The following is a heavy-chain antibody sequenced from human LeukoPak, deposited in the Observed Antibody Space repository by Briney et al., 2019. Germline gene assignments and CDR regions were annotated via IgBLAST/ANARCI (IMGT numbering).Heavy chain of an antibody. Sequence: GASVKVSCKASGYTFTGYYMHWVRQAPGQGLEWMGWINPNSGGSNYAQKFQGWVTMTRDTSISTAYMKLSRLRSDDTAVYYCARDRGPGICSGGSCYHRLHSLGHRAADAFDIWGQGTMVTVSS. CDR1: GYTFTGYY. J-gene: IGHJ3*02. CDR3: ARDRGPGICSGGSCYHRLHSLGHRAADAFDI. V-gene: IGHV1-2*04. D-gene: IGHD2-15*01. CDR2: INPNSGGS.